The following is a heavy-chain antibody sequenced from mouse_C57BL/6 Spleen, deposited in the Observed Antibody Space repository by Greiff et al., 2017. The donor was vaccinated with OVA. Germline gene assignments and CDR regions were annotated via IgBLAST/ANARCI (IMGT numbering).Heavy chain of an antibody. D-gene: IGHD4-1*01. CDR3: ARETGTTMDY. Sequence: EVMLVESEGGLVQPGSSMKLSCTASGFTFSDYYMAWVRQVPEKGLEWVANINYDGSSTYYLDSLKSRFIISRDNAKNILYLQMSSLKSEDTATYYCARETGTTMDYWGQGTSVTVSS. J-gene: IGHJ4*01. CDR2: INYDGSST. V-gene: IGHV5-16*01. CDR1: GFTFSDYY.